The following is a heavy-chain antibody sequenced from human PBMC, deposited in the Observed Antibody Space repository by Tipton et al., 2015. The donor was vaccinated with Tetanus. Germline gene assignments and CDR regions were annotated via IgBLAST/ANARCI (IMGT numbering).Heavy chain of an antibody. Sequence: TLSLTCTVSGASISGYYWAWIRQPPGRGLEWIGTVYYSGSTYYNPSLESRVTISVDTSKNQFSLKLSSVTAADTAVYYCARILRNGRGDPFDYWGQGALVTVSS. CDR3: ARILRNGRGDPFDY. V-gene: IGHV4-39*01. D-gene: IGHD3-10*02. CDR1: GASISGYY. J-gene: IGHJ4*02. CDR2: VYYSGST.